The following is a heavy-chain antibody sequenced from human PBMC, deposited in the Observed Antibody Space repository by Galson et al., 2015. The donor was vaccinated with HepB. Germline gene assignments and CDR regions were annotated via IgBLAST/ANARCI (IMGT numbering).Heavy chain of an antibody. CDR1: GMTFSSYT. J-gene: IGHJ6*03. D-gene: IGHD2-21*01. CDR2: ISSSSSYK. V-gene: IGHV3-21*01. CDR3: ARDAPSDCGGDCYTYYHYYMDV. Sequence: SLRLSCEASGMTFSSYTMNWVRQAPGKGLEWVSSISSSSSYKYYADSVKGRLTISRDNAKKSLYLQMSSLRVEDTAVYYCARDAPSDCGGDCYTYYHYYMDVWGRGTTVTVSS.